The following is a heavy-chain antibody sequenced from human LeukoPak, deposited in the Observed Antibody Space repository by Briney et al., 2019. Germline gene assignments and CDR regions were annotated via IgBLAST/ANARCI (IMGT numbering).Heavy chain of an antibody. V-gene: IGHV1-2*02. CDR3: ARALLSSSWYVVLDY. Sequence: ASVKVSCKASGYTFTGYYMHWVRQAPGQGLEWMGWTNPNSGGTNYAQKFQGRVTMTRDTSISTAYMELSRLRSDDTAVYYCARALLSSSWYVVLDYWGQGTLVTVSS. CDR1: GYTFTGYY. J-gene: IGHJ4*02. CDR2: TNPNSGGT. D-gene: IGHD6-13*01.